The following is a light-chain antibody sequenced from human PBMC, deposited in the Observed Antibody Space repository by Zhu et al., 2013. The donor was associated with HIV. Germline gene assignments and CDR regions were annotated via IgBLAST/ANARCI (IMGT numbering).Light chain of an antibody. Sequence: SSELTQDPGVSVALGQTVTITCQGDSLRKYYANWYQKKPGQAPLRVMYGEDNRPSGIPDRFSGSRSGNIASLTITGAQAEDEADYYCQAWDNSNYVFGTGTKVTVL. CDR2: GED. CDR1: SLRKYY. CDR3: QAWDNSNYV. V-gene: IGLV3-19*02. J-gene: IGLJ1*01.